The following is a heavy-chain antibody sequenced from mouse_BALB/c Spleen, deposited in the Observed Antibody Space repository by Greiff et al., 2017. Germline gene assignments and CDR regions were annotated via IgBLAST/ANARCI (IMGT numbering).Heavy chain of an antibody. CDR1: GYTFTSYW. J-gene: IGHJ4*01. CDR2: IYPGNSDT. CDR3: TRGGDYDGYYAMDY. Sequence: VQLQQSGTVLARPGASVKMSCKASGYTFTSYWMHWVKQRPGQGLEWIGAIYPGNSDTSYNQKFKGKAKLTAVTSTSTAYMELSSLTNEDSAVYYCTRGGDYDGYYAMDYWGQGTSVTVSS. D-gene: IGHD2-4*01. V-gene: IGHV1-5*01.